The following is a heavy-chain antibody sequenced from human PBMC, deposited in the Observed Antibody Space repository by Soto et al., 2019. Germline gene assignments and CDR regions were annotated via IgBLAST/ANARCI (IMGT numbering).Heavy chain of an antibody. V-gene: IGHV4-31*03. CDR2: IYYSGGT. J-gene: IGHJ6*04. Sequence: LSLTCTVSGASISSGAYYWGWIRQHPGKGLEWIGYIYYSGGTYYNPSLKSRVTISLDMSKNQFSLKLSSVTAADTAVYYCARDRGQFAMDVWGEGTTVTVSS. CDR3: ARDRGQFAMDV. CDR1: GASISSGAYY.